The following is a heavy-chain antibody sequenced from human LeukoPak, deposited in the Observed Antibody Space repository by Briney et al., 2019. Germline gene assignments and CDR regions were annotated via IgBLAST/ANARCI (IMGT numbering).Heavy chain of an antibody. J-gene: IGHJ4*02. D-gene: IGHD3-16*02. CDR3: AKDRLRLGELSFDY. Sequence: GGSLRLSCAASGFTFSSYAMSWVRQAPGKGLEWVSAISGSGGSTYYADSVKGRFTISRDNSKNTLYLLMNSLRAEDTAVYYCAKDRLRLGELSFDYWGQGTLVTVSS. CDR2: ISGSGGST. V-gene: IGHV3-23*01. CDR1: GFTFSSYA.